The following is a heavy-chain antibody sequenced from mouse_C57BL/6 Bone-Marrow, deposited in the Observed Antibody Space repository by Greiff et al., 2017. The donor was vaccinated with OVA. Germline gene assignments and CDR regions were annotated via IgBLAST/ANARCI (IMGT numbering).Heavy chain of an antibody. CDR3: ASDYDYGSRLDY. CDR2: IDPSDSYT. Sequence: QVQLQQPGAELVRPGTSVKLSCKASGYTFTSYWMHWVNQRPGQGLEWIGVIDPSDSYTNYNQKFKGKATLTVDTSSSTAYMQRSSLTSEDSAVYYSASDYDYGSRLDYWGQGTTLTVSS. J-gene: IGHJ2*01. CDR1: GYTFTSYW. D-gene: IGHD1-1*01. V-gene: IGHV1-59*01.